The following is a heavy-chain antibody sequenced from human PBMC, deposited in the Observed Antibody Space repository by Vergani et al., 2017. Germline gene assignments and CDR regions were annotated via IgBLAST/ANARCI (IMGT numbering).Heavy chain of an antibody. V-gene: IGHV4-30-4*08. CDR2: IYYSGST. CDR3: ARDISGGYYDSSGYLNAFDI. D-gene: IGHD3-22*01. Sequence: QVQLQESGPGLVKPSQTLSLTRTVSGGSISSGDYYWSWIRQPPGKGLEWIGYIYYSGSTYYNPSLKSRVTISVDTSKNQFSLNLSSVTAADTAVYYCARDISGGYYDSSGYLNAFDIWGQGTMVTVSS. J-gene: IGHJ3*02. CDR1: GGSISSGDYY.